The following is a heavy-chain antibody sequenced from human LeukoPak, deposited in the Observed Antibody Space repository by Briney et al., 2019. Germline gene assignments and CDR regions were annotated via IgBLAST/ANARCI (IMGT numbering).Heavy chain of an antibody. CDR2: IYHSGST. CDR3: ARWFGSPPKYYFDY. Sequence: SETLSLTCAVSGGSISSSNWWSWVRQPPGKGLEWIGEIYHSGSTNYNPSLKSRVTISVDKSKNQFSLKLSSVTAADTAVYYCARWFGSPPKYYFDYRGQGTLVTVSS. V-gene: IGHV4-4*02. J-gene: IGHJ4*02. D-gene: IGHD3-10*01. CDR1: GGSISSSNW.